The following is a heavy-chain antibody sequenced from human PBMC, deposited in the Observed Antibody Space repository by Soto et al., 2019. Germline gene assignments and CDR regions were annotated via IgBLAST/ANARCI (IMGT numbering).Heavy chain of an antibody. CDR3: AREGVIVASNAFDI. Sequence: SETLSLTCTVSGGSISSYYWSWIRQPPGKGLEWIGYIYYSGSTNYNPSLKSRVTISVDTSKNQFSLKLSSVTAADTAVYYCAREGVIVASNAFDIWGQGTMVTVSS. D-gene: IGHD3-22*01. V-gene: IGHV4-59*01. CDR1: GGSISSYY. CDR2: IYYSGST. J-gene: IGHJ3*02.